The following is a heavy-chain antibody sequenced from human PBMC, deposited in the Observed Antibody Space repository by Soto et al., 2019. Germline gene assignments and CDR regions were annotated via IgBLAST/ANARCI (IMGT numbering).Heavy chain of an antibody. CDR2: INAGNGNT. CDR1: GYTFTGYA. V-gene: IGHV1-3*01. J-gene: IGHJ4*02. CDR3: AKGPRNWGVDY. Sequence: RPSVKVSCKASGYTFTGYAMHWVRQAPGQRLEWMGWINAGNGNTKYSQKFQGRVTITRDTSASTAYMELSSLRSEDTAVYYCAKGPRNWGVDYWGQGTLVTVSS. D-gene: IGHD7-27*01.